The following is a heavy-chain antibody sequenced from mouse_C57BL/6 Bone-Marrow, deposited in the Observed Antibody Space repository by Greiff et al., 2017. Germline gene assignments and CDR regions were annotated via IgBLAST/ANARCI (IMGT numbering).Heavy chain of an antibody. J-gene: IGHJ3*01. CDR2: ISYDGSN. D-gene: IGHD4-1*02. CDR1: GYSITSCYY. CDR3: ARGPFNWSGFAY. V-gene: IGHV3-6*01. Sequence: DVQLQESGPGLVKPSQSLSLTCSVTGYSITSCYYWNWIRQFPGNKLEWMGYISYDGSNNYNPSLKNRISITRDTSKNQFFLKLTSLTTEDTATYYCARGPFNWSGFAYWGQGTLVTVSA.